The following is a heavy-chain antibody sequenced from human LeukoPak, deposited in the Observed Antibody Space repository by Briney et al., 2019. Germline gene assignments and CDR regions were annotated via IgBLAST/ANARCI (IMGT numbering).Heavy chain of an antibody. CDR3: ARSLYSGYDLGY. D-gene: IGHD5-12*01. CDR2: INPNSGGT. CDR1: GHTFTGYY. Sequence: GASVKVSCKASGHTFTGYYMHWVRQAPGQGLEWMGWINPNSGGTNYAQKFQGRVTMTRDTSISTAYMELSRLRSDHTAVYYCARSLYSGYDLGYWGQGTLVTVSS. V-gene: IGHV1-2*02. J-gene: IGHJ4*02.